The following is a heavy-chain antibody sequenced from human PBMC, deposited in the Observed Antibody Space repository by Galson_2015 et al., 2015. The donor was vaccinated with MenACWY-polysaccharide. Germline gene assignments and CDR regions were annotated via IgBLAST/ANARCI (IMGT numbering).Heavy chain of an antibody. CDR1: GFSFSTYW. CDR2: INADGSAT. V-gene: IGHV3-74*01. D-gene: IGHD2-15*01. Sequence: SLRLSCAASGFSFSTYWMHWVRHAPGKGLVRVSRINADGSATDYADSVRGRFTISRDNAKNTLYLEMNSLRAEDTAVYYCTKAGAKYCRGSSCYFNWFDPWGQGTLVTVSS. J-gene: IGHJ5*02. CDR3: TKAGAKYCRGSSCYFNWFDP.